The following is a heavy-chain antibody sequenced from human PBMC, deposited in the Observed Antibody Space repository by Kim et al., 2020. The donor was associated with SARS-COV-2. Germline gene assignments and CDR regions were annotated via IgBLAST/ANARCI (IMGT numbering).Heavy chain of an antibody. D-gene: IGHD1-1*01. J-gene: IGHJ6*02. CDR2: IVVGSGNT. CDR1: GFTFTSSA. Sequence: ASVKVSCKASGFTFTSSAVQWVRQARGQRLEWIGWIVVGSGNTNYAQKFQERVTITRDMSTSTAYMELSSLRSEDTAVYYCAATQLDDLGYYYYGMDVWGQGTTVTVSS. CDR3: AATQLDDLGYYYYGMDV. V-gene: IGHV1-58*01.